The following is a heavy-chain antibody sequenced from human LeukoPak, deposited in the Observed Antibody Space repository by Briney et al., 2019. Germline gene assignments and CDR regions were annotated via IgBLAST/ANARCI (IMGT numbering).Heavy chain of an antibody. V-gene: IGHV3-53*01. J-gene: IGHJ4*02. CDR3: ARAMGRIPYYYDTLDF. Sequence: GGSLRLSCTVSGFTVSSNSMSWVRQAPGKGLEWVSFIYSDNTHYSDSVKGRFTISRDNSKNTLYLQMNSLRAEDTAVYYCARAMGRIPYYYDTLDFWGQGTLVTVSS. CDR2: IYSDNT. CDR1: GFTVSSNS. D-gene: IGHD3-22*01.